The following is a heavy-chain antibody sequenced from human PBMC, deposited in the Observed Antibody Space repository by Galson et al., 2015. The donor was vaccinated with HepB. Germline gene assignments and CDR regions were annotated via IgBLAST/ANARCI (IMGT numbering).Heavy chain of an antibody. Sequence: SLTCTVSGGSISSYYWSWIRQPPGKGLEWIGNIYHSGSTYYNPALKSRVTISIDTSKNRFSLRVSSVTAADTAVYYCARAEGSGSHYQDWFDPWGQGTLVTVSS. CDR3: ARAEGSGSHYQDWFDP. D-gene: IGHD3-10*01. J-gene: IGHJ5*02. CDR2: IYHSGST. V-gene: IGHV4-4*09. CDR1: GGSISSYY.